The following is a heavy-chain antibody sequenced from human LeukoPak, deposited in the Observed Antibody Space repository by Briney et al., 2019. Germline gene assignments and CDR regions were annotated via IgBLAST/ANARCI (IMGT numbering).Heavy chain of an antibody. D-gene: IGHD3-3*01. CDR3: AKDLQVLRFLEWSYPSAYFDY. CDR2: ISDSGGST. V-gene: IGHV3-23*01. Sequence: GGSLRLSCAASGFTFTSYAMSWVRQAPGKGLEWVSAISDSGGSTYYADSVKGRFTISRDNSKNTLYLQMNSLRAEDTAVYYCAKDLQVLRFLEWSYPSAYFDYWGQGTLVTVSS. J-gene: IGHJ4*02. CDR1: GFTFTSYA.